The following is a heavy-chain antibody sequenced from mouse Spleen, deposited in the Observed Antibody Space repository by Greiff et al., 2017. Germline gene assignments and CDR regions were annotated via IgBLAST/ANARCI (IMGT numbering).Heavy chain of an antibody. CDR1: GFNIKDYY. CDR3: ALITTVVAEDAMDY. Sequence: VQLKESGAELVKPGASVKLSCTASGFNIKDYYMHWVKQRTEQGLEWIGRIDPEDGETKYAPKFQGKATITADTSSNTAYLQLSSLTSEATAVYYCALITTVVAEDAMDYWGQGTSVTVSS. CDR2: IDPEDGET. J-gene: IGHJ4*01. V-gene: IGHV14-2*01. D-gene: IGHD1-1*01.